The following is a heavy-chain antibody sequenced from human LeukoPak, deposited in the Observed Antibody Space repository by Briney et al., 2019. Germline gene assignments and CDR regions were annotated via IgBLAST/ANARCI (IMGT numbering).Heavy chain of an antibody. CDR2: NYYSGST. V-gene: IGHV4-59*01. Sequence: GSLRLSCAASGFTFSNAWMSWVRQAPGKGLEWIGYNYYSGSTTYNPSLKSRVTISVDTSKNQFSLKLSSVTAADTAVYYCARGPDSSRWYYYYMDVWGKGTTVTVSS. D-gene: IGHD6-13*01. J-gene: IGHJ6*03. CDR3: ARGPDSSRWYYYYMDV. CDR1: GFTFSNAW.